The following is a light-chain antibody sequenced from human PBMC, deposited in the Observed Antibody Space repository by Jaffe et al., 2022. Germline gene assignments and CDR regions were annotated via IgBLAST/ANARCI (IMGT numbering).Light chain of an antibody. V-gene: IGKV3-11*01. CDR3: QQRSNWPHLT. J-gene: IGKJ4*01. CDR2: DAS. CDR1: QSVSSY. Sequence: EIVLTQSPATLSLSPGERATLSCRASQSVSSYLAWYQQKPGQAPRLLIYDASNRATGIPARFSGSGSGTDFTLTISSLEPEDFAVYYCQQRSNWPHLTFGGGTKVEIK.